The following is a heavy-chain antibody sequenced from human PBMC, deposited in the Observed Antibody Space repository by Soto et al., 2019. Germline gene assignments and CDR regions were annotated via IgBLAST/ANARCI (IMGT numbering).Heavy chain of an antibody. CDR3: ARHSSGRQYYGMDV. D-gene: IGHD3-22*01. Sequence: PXGCLRLSFTPSGFIFSDYSRNWVRQAPGKGLEWISYITTTISTMYYADSVKGRFTISRDNAKNSLYLQMNSLRDEDTAVYYCARHSSGRQYYGMDVWGQGTTVTVSS. V-gene: IGHV3-48*02. J-gene: IGHJ6*02. CDR1: GFIFSDYS. CDR2: ITTTISTM.